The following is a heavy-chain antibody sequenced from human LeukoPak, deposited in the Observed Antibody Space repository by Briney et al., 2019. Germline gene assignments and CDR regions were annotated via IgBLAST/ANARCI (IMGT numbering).Heavy chain of an antibody. Sequence: PGGSLRLSCAASGFTFSGFGMHWVRQAPGKGLEWVAFIWYDGSTKHYADSLKGRFTISRDNSKNTLYLQMNSLRPEDTAVYYCAKDWRRIVVVGPITRHGNYMDVWGKGTTVTISS. CDR1: GFTFSGFG. CDR3: AKDWRRIVVVGPITRHGNYMDV. D-gene: IGHD2-15*01. CDR2: IWYDGSTK. V-gene: IGHV3-30*02. J-gene: IGHJ6*03.